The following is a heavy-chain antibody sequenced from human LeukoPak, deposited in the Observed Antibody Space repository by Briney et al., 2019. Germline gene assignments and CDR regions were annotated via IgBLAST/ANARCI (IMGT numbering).Heavy chain of an antibody. CDR1: GYTFTGYY. Sequence: ASVKVSCKASGYTFTGYYIHWVRQAPGQGLEWMGWINPNSGAANYARKFQGRVIMTRDTSITTAYMEVSRLRFDDTAVYYCARGMYGLDVWGQGTTVTVSS. V-gene: IGHV1-2*02. CDR3: ARGMYGLDV. CDR2: INPNSGAA. J-gene: IGHJ6*02.